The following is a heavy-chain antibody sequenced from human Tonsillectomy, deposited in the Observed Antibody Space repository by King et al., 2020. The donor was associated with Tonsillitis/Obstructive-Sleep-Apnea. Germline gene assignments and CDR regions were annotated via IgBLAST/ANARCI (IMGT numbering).Heavy chain of an antibody. CDR3: AGSYNDFWSGSFDAFDI. D-gene: IGHD3-3*01. V-gene: IGHV5-51*01. Sequence: VQLVESGAEVKKPGESLKISCKGPGYSFTSYWIGWVRQMPGKGLEWMGIIYPGDSDTRYSPSFQGQVTISADKSISTANLQWSSLKASDTAMYYCAGSYNDFWSGSFDAFDIWGQGTMVTVSS. CDR2: IYPGDSDT. CDR1: GYSFTSYW. J-gene: IGHJ3*02.